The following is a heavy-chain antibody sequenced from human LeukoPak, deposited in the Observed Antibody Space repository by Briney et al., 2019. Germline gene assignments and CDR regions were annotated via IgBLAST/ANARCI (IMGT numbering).Heavy chain of an antibody. D-gene: IGHD3-10*01. Sequence: SETLSLTCAVYGGSFSGYYWSWVRQPPGKGLEWIGEINHSGSTNYNPSLKSRVTISVDTSKNQFSLKLSSVTAADTAVYYCARSQAVAVRREYYFDYWGQGTLVTVSS. CDR2: INHSGST. CDR3: ARSQAVAVRREYYFDY. J-gene: IGHJ4*02. V-gene: IGHV4-34*01. CDR1: GGSFSGYY.